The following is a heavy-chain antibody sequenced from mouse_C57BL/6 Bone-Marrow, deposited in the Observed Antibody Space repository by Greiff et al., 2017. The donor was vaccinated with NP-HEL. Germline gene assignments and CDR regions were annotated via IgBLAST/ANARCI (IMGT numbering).Heavy chain of an antibody. D-gene: IGHD2-12*01. J-gene: IGHJ3*01. CDR3: ARETTPLAY. CDR2: ISSGGSYT. V-gene: IGHV5-6*01. Sequence: EVKLMESGGDLVKPGGSLKLSCAASGFTFSSYGMSWVRQTPDKRLEWVATISSGGSYTYYPDSVKGRFTISRDNAKNTLYLQMSSLKSEDTAMYYCARETTPLAYWGQGTLVTVSA. CDR1: GFTFSSYG.